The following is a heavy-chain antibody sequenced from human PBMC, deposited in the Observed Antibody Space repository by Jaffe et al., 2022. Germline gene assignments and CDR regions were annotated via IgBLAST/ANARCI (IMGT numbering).Heavy chain of an antibody. CDR2: IYHSGST. J-gene: IGHJ6*03. CDR1: GYSISSGYY. V-gene: IGHV4-38-2*01. CDR3: ARHRDYYDSSGYPTGLGYYYYMDV. Sequence: QVQLQESGPGLVKPSETLSLTCAVSGYSISSGYYWGWIRQPPGKGLEWIGSIYHSGSTYYNPSLKSRVTISVDTSKNQFSLKLSSVTAADTAVYYCARHRDYYDSSGYPTGLGYYYYMDVWGKGTTVTVSS. D-gene: IGHD3-22*01.